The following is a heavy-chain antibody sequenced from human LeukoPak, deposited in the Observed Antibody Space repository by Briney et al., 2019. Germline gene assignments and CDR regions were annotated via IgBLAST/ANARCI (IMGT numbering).Heavy chain of an antibody. CDR2: ISSSSSYI. J-gene: IGHJ4*02. D-gene: IGHD2-15*01. CDR1: GFTVSSNY. CDR3: ARRWSSDGDYFDY. Sequence: PGGSLRLSCAASGFTVSSNYMNWVRQAPGKGLEWVSSISSSSSYIYYADSVKGRFTISRDNAKNSLYLQMNSLRAEDTAVYYCARRWSSDGDYFDYWGQGTLVTVSS. V-gene: IGHV3-21*01.